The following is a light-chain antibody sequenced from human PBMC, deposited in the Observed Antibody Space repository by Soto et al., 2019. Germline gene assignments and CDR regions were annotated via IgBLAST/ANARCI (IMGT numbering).Light chain of an antibody. J-gene: IGKJ4*01. Sequence: EIVLTQSPATLSLSPGERATLSCRASQSVSSYLAWYQQKPGQAPRLLLYDASNRATGIPARFSGSGSGTDFTLTISSLEPEDFAVYYCQQRSNWPPLTFGGGTKVESK. V-gene: IGKV3-11*01. CDR3: QQRSNWPPLT. CDR2: DAS. CDR1: QSVSSY.